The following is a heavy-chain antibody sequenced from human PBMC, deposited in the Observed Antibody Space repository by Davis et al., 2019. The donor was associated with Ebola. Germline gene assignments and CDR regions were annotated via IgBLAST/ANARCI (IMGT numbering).Heavy chain of an antibody. CDR2: INHSGST. D-gene: IGHD6-19*01. V-gene: IGHV4-34*01. CDR1: GGSFSGYY. CDR3: ARGGVDSSSNWFDP. Sequence: MPSETLSLTCAVYGGSFSGYYWSWIRQPPGKGLEWIGEINHSGSTNYNPSIKSRVTISVDTSKNQFSLKLSSVTAADTAVYYCARGGVDSSSNWFDPWGQGTLVTVSS. J-gene: IGHJ5*02.